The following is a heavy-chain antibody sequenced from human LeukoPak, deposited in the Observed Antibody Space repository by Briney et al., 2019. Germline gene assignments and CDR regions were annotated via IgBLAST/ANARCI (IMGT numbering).Heavy chain of an antibody. J-gene: IGHJ5*02. CDR2: ISYDGSKK. CDR1: GFTFSSYA. V-gene: IGHV3-30-3*01. Sequence: GRSLRLSYAASGFTFSSYAMHWVRQAPGKGLEWVAVISYDGSKKYYADSVKGRFTISRDNSKNTLYLQMNSLRAEDTAVYYCARDGLRGNNWFDPWGQGTLVTVSS. D-gene: IGHD5-24*01. CDR3: ARDGLRGNNWFDP.